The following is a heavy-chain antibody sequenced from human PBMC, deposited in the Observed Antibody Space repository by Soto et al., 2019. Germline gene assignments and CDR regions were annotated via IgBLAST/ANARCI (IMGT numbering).Heavy chain of an antibody. Sequence: GASVKVSCKASGYNFSIYYIHWLRQAPGQGPEWMGVMNPSTGSTTLAQKFQGRETITRDTSTSTVYMELSSLRSEDTAVYYCAGEPLIVAVVTSRSYYGLDVWGQGTTVTNSS. V-gene: IGHV1-46*01. J-gene: IGHJ6*02. CDR2: MNPSTGST. CDR3: AGEPLIVAVVTSRSYYGLDV. CDR1: GYNFSIYY. D-gene: IGHD3-22*01.